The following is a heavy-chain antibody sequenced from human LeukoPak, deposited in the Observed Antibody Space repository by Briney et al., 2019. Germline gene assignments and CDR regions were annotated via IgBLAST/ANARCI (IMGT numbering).Heavy chain of an antibody. D-gene: IGHD3-22*01. CDR2: ISSSGSTI. Sequence: GGSLRLSCAASGFTFSSYGMNWVRQAPGKGLEWVSYISSSGSTIYYADSVKGRFTISRDNAKNSLYLQMNSLRAEDTAVYYCASLPAYDSSGYYPSWGQGTLVTVSS. V-gene: IGHV3-48*04. CDR1: GFTFSSYG. J-gene: IGHJ4*02. CDR3: ASLPAYDSSGYYPS.